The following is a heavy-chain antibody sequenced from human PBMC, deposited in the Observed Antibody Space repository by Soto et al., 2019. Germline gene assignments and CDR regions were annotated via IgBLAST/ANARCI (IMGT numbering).Heavy chain of an antibody. Sequence: QVQLQESGPGLVKPSETLSLTCAVSGDSISTYYCMWIRQPPGKGLESIGYLYYGRSANYNPSLKSRVTLSVDAATNQCSLTLSSMTAADTAVYYCALRSMAVVPEYWGQGTLVTVSS. V-gene: IGHV4-59*01. CDR2: LYYGRSA. CDR1: GDSISTYY. D-gene: IGHD3-22*01. CDR3: ALRSMAVVPEY. J-gene: IGHJ4*02.